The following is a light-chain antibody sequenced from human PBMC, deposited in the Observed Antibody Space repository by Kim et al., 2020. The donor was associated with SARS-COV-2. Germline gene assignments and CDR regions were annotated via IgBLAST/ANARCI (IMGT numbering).Light chain of an antibody. CDR3: CSYAGSYTWV. Sequence: GQSVTIACTGTSSDVGGYNYVSWYQQHPGTAPKLMIYDVTKRPSGVPDRFSGSKSGNTASLTVSGLQADDEADYYCCSYAGSYTWVFGGGTQLTVL. CDR1: SSDVGGYNY. J-gene: IGLJ3*02. CDR2: DVT. V-gene: IGLV2-11*01.